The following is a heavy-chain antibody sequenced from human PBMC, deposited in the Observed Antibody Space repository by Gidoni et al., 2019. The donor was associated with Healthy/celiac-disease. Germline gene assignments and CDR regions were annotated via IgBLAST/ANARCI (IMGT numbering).Heavy chain of an antibody. Sequence: QVQLQESGPGLVKPSETLSLTCPVSGGSISSYYWSWIRQPPGKGLEWIGYIYYSGSTNYNPSLKSRVTISVDTSKNQFSLKLSSVTAADTAVYYCARDRGWFDPWGQGTLVTVSS. D-gene: IGHD3-10*01. CDR2: IYYSGST. CDR1: GGSISSYY. V-gene: IGHV4-59*01. J-gene: IGHJ5*02. CDR3: ARDRGWFDP.